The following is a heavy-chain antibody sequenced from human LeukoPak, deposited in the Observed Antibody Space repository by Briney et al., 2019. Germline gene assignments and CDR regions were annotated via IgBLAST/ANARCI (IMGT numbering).Heavy chain of an antibody. Sequence: GGSLRLSCAASGFTFSDYYMSWIRQAPGKGLEWVSYISSSGTTIKYADSVKGRFTISRDNAKNSLFLQMNSLRAEDTAVYYCAKGRAAAVYAFDIWGQGTMVTVSS. CDR3: AKGRAAAVYAFDI. D-gene: IGHD6-13*01. CDR1: GFTFSDYY. J-gene: IGHJ3*02. V-gene: IGHV3-11*04. CDR2: ISSSGTTI.